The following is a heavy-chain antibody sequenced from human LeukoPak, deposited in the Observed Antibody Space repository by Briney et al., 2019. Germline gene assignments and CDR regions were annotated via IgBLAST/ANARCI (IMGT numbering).Heavy chain of an antibody. CDR2: INTDGIST. CDR1: GFTFSTYW. V-gene: IGHV3-74*01. D-gene: IGHD2-2*01. Sequence: GGSLRLSCTASGFTFSTYWMHWVRQAPGKGLVWVSRINTDGISTNYADSVKGRFTMSRDNAKNTLYLQMNNLTTEDTAVYYCARGSSTSSQDWGQGTLVTVSS. CDR3: ARGSSTSSQD. J-gene: IGHJ4*02.